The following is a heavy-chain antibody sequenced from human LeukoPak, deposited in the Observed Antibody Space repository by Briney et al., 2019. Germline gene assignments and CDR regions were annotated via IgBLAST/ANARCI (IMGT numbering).Heavy chain of an antibody. J-gene: IGHJ3*02. CDR3: AKGGQWLVPLGAFDI. CDR1: GFTFSSYA. D-gene: IGHD6-19*01. CDR2: ISYDGSNK. Sequence: GGSLRLSCAASGFTFSSYATHWVRQAPGKGLEWVAVISYDGSNKYYADSVKGRFTISRDNSKNTLYLQMNSLRAEDTAVYYCAKGGQWLVPLGAFDIWGQGTMVTVSS. V-gene: IGHV3-30*04.